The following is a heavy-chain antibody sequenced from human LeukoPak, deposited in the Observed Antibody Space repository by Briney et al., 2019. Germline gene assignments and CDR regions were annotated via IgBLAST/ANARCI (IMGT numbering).Heavy chain of an antibody. J-gene: IGHJ4*02. CDR3: ARHGSIADPFDY. D-gene: IGHD6-6*01. CDR1: GYSFISYW. V-gene: IGHV5-51*01. Sequence: GASLKFSCKGSGYSFISYWIGWVRQMPRQGLEWMGIIYPGDSDTRYRPSFQGQVTISADKSISTAYLQWSSPRASDTAMYYCARHGSIADPFDYWGQGTLVTVSS. CDR2: IYPGDSDT.